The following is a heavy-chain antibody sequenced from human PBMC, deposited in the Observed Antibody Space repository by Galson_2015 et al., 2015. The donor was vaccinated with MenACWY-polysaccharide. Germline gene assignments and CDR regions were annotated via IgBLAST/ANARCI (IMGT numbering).Heavy chain of an antibody. CDR2: IKQDGSVK. V-gene: IGHV3-7*01. Sequence: SLRLSCAASGFTFSDYWMTWVRQSPGKGLEWVANIKQDGSVKNYVDSVKGRFTISRYNAKNSLYLQIDSLRAEDTAVYYCARPRGDYWGQGILVTVSS. CDR1: GFTFSDYW. CDR3: ARPRGDY. J-gene: IGHJ4*02.